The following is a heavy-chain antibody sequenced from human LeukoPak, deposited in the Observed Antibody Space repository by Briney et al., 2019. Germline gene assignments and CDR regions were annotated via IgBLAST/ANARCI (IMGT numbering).Heavy chain of an antibody. CDR2: ISSSGSTI. CDR3: ARGEDIVVVVAATGPFDY. J-gene: IGHJ4*02. V-gene: IGHV3-11*04. Sequence: PGXGXXWXSXISSSGSTIYYADSVKGRFTISRDNAKNSLYLQMNSLRAEDTAVYYCARGEDIVVVVAATGPFDYWGQGTLVTVSS. D-gene: IGHD2-15*01.